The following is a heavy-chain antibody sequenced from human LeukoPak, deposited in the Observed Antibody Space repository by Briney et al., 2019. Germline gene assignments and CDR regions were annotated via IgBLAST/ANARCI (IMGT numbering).Heavy chain of an antibody. D-gene: IGHD6-13*01. Sequence: SQTLSLTCTVSGGSISSGGYYWSWIRQHPGKGLEWIGYIYYSGGTYYNPSLKSRVTISVDTSKNQFSLKLSSVTAADTAVYYCARDRSGSSSWYWFDPWGQGTLVTVSS. CDR3: ARDRSGSSSWYWFDP. J-gene: IGHJ5*02. V-gene: IGHV4-31*03. CDR1: GGSISSGGYY. CDR2: IYYSGGT.